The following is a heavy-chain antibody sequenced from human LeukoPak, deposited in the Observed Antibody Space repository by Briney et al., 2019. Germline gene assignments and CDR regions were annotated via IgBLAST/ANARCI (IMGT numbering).Heavy chain of an antibody. CDR2: IYTSGST. V-gene: IGHV4-61*02. Sequence: PSQTLSLTCTVSGGSISSGSYYWSWIRQPAGKGLEWIGRIYTSGSTNYNPSLKSRVTISVDTSKNRVSLKLSSVTAADTAVDYCARDDSSSWGPHWFDPWGQGTLVTVSS. D-gene: IGHD6-13*01. CDR1: GGSISSGSYY. J-gene: IGHJ5*02. CDR3: ARDDSSSWGPHWFDP.